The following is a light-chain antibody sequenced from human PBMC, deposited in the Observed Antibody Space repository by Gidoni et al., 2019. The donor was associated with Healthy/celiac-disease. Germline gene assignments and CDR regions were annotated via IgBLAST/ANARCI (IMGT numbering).Light chain of an antibody. CDR1: SSDVGSYNL. J-gene: IGLJ3*02. Sequence: QSALTQPASVSGSPGQSLPISCTGTSSDVGSYNLVSWYQQHPGKARKLMIYEGSKRPSGVSNRFSGSKSGNTASLTISGLQAEDEADYYCCSYAGSSARFVFGGGTKLTVL. V-gene: IGLV2-23*01. CDR2: EGS. CDR3: CSYAGSSARFV.